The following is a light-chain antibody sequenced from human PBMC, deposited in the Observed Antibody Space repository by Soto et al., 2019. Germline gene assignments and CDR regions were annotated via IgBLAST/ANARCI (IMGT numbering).Light chain of an antibody. J-gene: IGKJ5*01. CDR2: GAN. Sequence: DIQLTQSPSSLSASVGDRITITCRSSQSISRYLNWYQQRPGTAPKVLIFGANSLQSGVPSRFSGSGSGTEFTLTISSLQPEDFAVYYCQQYSNWPPITFGQGTRLEIK. V-gene: IGKV1-39*01. CDR3: QQYSNWPPIT. CDR1: QSISRY.